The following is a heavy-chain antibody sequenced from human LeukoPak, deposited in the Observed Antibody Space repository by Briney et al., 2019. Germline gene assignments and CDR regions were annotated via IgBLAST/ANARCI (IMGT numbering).Heavy chain of an antibody. CDR3: VRDWDHFDFDS. CDR2: IKGDGNHT. D-gene: IGHD3-9*01. CDR1: GFTFSSSL. J-gene: IGHJ5*01. V-gene: IGHV3-74*01. Sequence: GGSLRLSCAASGFTFSSSLMCWVRQALGRGRGWVSRIKGDGNHTIYADSVKGRFTISRDNAKNTLYLQMKSLRVEDTAVYYCVRDWDHFDFDSWGQGTLVTVST.